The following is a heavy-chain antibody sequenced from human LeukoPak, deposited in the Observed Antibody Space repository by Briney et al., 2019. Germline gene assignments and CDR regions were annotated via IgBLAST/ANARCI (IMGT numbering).Heavy chain of an antibody. CDR1: GVTVSNYG. V-gene: IGHV3-23*01. CDR2: ISDSGGRT. Sequence: GGSLRLSCAVSGVTVSNYGMSWVRQAPGKGLEWVAGISDSGGRTKYADSVKGRFTISRDNPKNTLYLQMNSLRVEDTAVYFCAKRGVVIRVILVGFHKEAYYFDSWGQGALVAVSS. CDR3: AKRGVVIRVILVGFHKEAYYFDS. D-gene: IGHD3-22*01. J-gene: IGHJ4*02.